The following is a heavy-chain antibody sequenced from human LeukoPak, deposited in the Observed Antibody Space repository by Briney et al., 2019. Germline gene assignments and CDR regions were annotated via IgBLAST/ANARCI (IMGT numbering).Heavy chain of an antibody. D-gene: IGHD3-22*01. CDR3: TRGGRAWLLSYFDY. CDR2: IRSKAYGGTT. J-gene: IGHJ4*02. V-gene: IGHV3-49*03. CDR1: GFTFGDYA. Sequence: PGGSLRLSCTASGFTFGDYAMSRFRQAPGKGLEWVGFIRSKAYGGTTEYAASVKGRFTISRDDSKSIAYLQMNSLKTEDTAVYYCTRGGRAWLLSYFDYWGQGTLVTVSS.